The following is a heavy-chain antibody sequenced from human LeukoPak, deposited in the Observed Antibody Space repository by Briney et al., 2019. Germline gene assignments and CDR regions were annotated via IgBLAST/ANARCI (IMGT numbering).Heavy chain of an antibody. CDR3: ARGGYCSSSICYSLNAFDI. J-gene: IGHJ3*02. CDR1: GFTFSDYE. Sequence: GGSLRLSCAASGFTFSDYEMNWVRQAPGKGLEWVSYISPSGPTIYYADSVKGRFTISRDNAKNSLYLQMNSLRAEDTAVYYCARGGYCSSSICYSLNAFDIWGQGPMFTVS. V-gene: IGHV3-48*03. CDR2: ISPSGPTI. D-gene: IGHD2-2*01.